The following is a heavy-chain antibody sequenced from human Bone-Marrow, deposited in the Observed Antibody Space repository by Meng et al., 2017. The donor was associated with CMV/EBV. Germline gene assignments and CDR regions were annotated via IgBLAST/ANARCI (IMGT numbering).Heavy chain of an antibody. CDR3: ARDLLYCSGGSCYNYFDY. CDR2: ISWNSGSI. V-gene: IGHV3-9*01. D-gene: IGHD2-15*01. Sequence: SLKISCAASGFTFDDYAMHWVRQAPGKGLEWVSGISWNSGSIDYADSVKGRFTISRDNAKNSLYLQMNSLRAEDTAAYYCARDLLYCSGGSCYNYFDYWGQGTLVTVSS. CDR1: GFTFDDYA. J-gene: IGHJ4*02.